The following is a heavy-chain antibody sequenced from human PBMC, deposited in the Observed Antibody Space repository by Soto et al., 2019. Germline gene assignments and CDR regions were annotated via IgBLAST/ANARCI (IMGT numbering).Heavy chain of an antibody. CDR2: ISFEGSDK. CDR3: AQVDSGSRYMDV. CDR1: GFTFSSDG. D-gene: IGHD3-10*01. Sequence: QVQLVESGGGVVQPGRSLRLSCEASGFTFSSDGMHWVRQAPGKWLEWVGLISFEGSDKYYADSVKGRFTISRDNSKNTMYLQLNSLRAEDTAVYYCAQVDSGSRYMDVWGKGTTVTVSS. V-gene: IGHV3-30*18. J-gene: IGHJ6*03.